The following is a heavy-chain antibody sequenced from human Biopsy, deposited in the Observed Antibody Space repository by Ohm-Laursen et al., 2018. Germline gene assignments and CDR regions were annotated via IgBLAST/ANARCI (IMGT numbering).Heavy chain of an antibody. D-gene: IGHD5-18*01. J-gene: IGHJ4*02. V-gene: IGHV3-23*01. CDR2: TFESGDTT. CDR3: AKTLGDSYGSRYFDY. Sequence: SLRLSCSASGFTFSRYAMSWVRQAPGKGLEWVSVTFESGDTTHYGDSVKGRFSVSRDNSKSTLYLQMNSLRAEDTAVYYCAKTLGDSYGSRYFDYWGQGTLVTVSS. CDR1: GFTFSRYA.